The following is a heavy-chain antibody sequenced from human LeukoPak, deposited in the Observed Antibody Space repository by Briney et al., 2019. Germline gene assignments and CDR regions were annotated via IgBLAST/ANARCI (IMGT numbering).Heavy chain of an antibody. CDR1: GFTFSSYG. Sequence: GGSLRLSCAASGFTFSSYGMHWVRRAPGKGLEWVAVIWYDGSNKYYADSVKGRFTISRDNSKNTLYLQMNSLRAEDTAVYYCARDNGWELRGFDYWGQGTLVTVSS. J-gene: IGHJ4*02. CDR3: ARDNGWELRGFDY. CDR2: IWYDGSNK. D-gene: IGHD1-26*01. V-gene: IGHV3-33*01.